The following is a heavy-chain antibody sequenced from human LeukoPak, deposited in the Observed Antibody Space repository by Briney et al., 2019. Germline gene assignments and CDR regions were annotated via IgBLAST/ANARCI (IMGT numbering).Heavy chain of an antibody. Sequence: ASVKVSYKASGYTFTGYYMHWVRQAPGQGLEWMGWISAYNGNTNYAQKLQGRVTMTTDTSTSTAYMELRSLRSDDTAVYYCARVALVGLDYWGQGTLVTVSS. CDR1: GYTFTGYY. CDR2: ISAYNGNT. V-gene: IGHV1-18*04. J-gene: IGHJ4*02. D-gene: IGHD1-26*01. CDR3: ARVALVGLDY.